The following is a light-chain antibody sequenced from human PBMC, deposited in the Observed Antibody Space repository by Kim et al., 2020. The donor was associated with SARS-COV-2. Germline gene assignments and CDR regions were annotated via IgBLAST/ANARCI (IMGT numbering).Light chain of an antibody. V-gene: IGKV1-5*03. Sequence: IQMTQSPSTLSASVGDRVTITCRASRTISNWLAWYQQKPGKAPKLLIYKGSSLQSGVPSRFSGSASGTEFSLTISSLQPDDFATYYCQQYNDYPLTFGGGTKVDIK. CDR1: RTISNW. J-gene: IGKJ4*01. CDR2: KGS. CDR3: QQYNDYPLT.